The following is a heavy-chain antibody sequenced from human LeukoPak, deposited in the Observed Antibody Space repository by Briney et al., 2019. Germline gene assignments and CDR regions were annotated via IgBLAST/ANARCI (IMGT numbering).Heavy chain of an antibody. Sequence: ASVKVSCKASGGTFSSYAISWVRQAPGQGLEWMGIINPSGGSTSYAQKFQGRVTMTRDTSTSTVYMELSSLRSEDTAVYYCAREVDLSYYFDYWGQGTLVTVSS. D-gene: IGHD3-9*01. CDR3: AREVDLSYYFDY. V-gene: IGHV1-46*01. J-gene: IGHJ4*02. CDR1: GGTFSSYA. CDR2: INPSGGST.